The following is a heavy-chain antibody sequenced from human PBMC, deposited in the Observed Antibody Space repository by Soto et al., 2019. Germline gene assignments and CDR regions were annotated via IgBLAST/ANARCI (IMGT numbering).Heavy chain of an antibody. D-gene: IGHD3-9*01. J-gene: IGHJ5*02. CDR3: ARQPTGYPNWFDA. Sequence: QVQLQESGPGLVNPSETLSLTCTVSGGSVTSSTSSWAWVRQPPGKGLHWIGTIFYGHGTYYNPSLESPVTISLDTSKIQFSLELTSVTAADTAVYYCARQPTGYPNWFDAWGRGILVIVSS. CDR1: GGSVTSSTSS. V-gene: IGHV4-39*01. CDR2: IFYGHGT.